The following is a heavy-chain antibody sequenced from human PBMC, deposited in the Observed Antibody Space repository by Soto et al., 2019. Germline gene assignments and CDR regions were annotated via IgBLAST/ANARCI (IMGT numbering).Heavy chain of an antibody. J-gene: IGHJ4*02. CDR3: ARDYSNSVFDY. CDR2: IYYSGST. V-gene: IGHV4-59*01. Sequence: SETLSLTCTVSGGSISSYYWSWIRQPPGKGLEWIGYIYYSGSTNYNPSLKSRVTISVDTSKNQFSLKLSSVTAADTAVYYCARDYSNSVFDYWGQGTLVTVPQ. CDR1: GGSISSYY. D-gene: IGHD4-4*01.